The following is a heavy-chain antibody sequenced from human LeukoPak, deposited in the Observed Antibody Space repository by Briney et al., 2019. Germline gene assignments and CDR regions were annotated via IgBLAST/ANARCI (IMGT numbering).Heavy chain of an antibody. CDR3: ARVSSSPILRFLEWFVDY. CDR2: INHSGST. V-gene: IGHV4-34*01. CDR1: GGSFSGYY. D-gene: IGHD3-3*01. J-gene: IGHJ4*02. Sequence: LETLSLTCAVYGGSFSGYYWSWIRQPPGKGLEWIGEINHSGSTNYNPSLKSRVTISVDTSKNQFSLKLSSVTAADTAVYYCARVSSSPILRFLEWFVDYWGQGTLVTVSS.